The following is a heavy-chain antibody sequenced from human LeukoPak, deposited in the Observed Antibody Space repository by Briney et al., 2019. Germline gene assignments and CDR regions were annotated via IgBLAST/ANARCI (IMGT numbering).Heavy chain of an antibody. CDR2: IIPIFGTA. CDR1: GGTFSSYA. CDR3: ARVFEGYCSGGSCYFFDY. V-gene: IGHV1-69*13. Sequence: SVKVSCKASGGTFSSYAISWVRQAPGQGLEWMGGIIPIFGTANHVQKFQGRVTITADESTSTAYMELSSLRSEDTAVYYCARVFEGYCSGGSCYFFDYWGQGTLVTVSS. D-gene: IGHD2-15*01. J-gene: IGHJ4*02.